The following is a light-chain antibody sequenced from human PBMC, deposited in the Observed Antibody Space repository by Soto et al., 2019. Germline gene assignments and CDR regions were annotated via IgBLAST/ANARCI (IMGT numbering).Light chain of an antibody. Sequence: QSGRADQQAGCGRLGQSVAVSCTGTSSDVGAYTFVSWYQQRPGRAPKLILCDVSKRPSGVPDRFSGSKSGNTASLTISGLQAEDEADYYCSSYAHNFSVFGTGP. CDR1: SSDVGAYTF. CDR3: SSYAHNFSV. J-gene: IGLJ1*01. V-gene: IGLV2-11*01. CDR2: DVS.